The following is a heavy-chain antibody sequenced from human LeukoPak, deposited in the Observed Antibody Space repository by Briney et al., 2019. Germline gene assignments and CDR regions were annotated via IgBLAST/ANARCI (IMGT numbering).Heavy chain of an antibody. CDR3: ARSFDI. CDR2: ISSSGTTI. Sequence: GRSLRLSCAASGFTFSSYDMNWVRQAPGKGLEWVSFISSSGTTIDYADFVKGRFTISRDNTKNSLYLQMNSLRVEDTAIYHCARSFDIWGQGTMVTVSP. J-gene: IGHJ3*02. CDR1: GFTFSSYD. V-gene: IGHV3-48*03.